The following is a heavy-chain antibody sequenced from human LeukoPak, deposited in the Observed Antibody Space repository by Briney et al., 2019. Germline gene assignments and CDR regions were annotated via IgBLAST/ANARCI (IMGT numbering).Heavy chain of an antibody. D-gene: IGHD2-2*01. CDR2: IYYSGST. J-gene: IGHJ6*03. CDR1: GYSISSYNY. Sequence: SETLSLTCSVSGYSISSYNYWGWIRQPPGKGLEWIGYIYYSGSTNYNPSLKSRVTISVDTSKNQFSLKLSSVTAADTAVYYCARDFWDIVVVPAVTRHYYYYYYMDVWGKGTTVTVSS. CDR3: ARDFWDIVVVPAVTRHYYYYYYMDV. V-gene: IGHV4-59*12.